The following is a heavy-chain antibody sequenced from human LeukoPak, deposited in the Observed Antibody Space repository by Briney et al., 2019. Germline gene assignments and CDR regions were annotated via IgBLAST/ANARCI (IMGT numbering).Heavy chain of an antibody. CDR2: INQDGSEK. CDR1: GFTFNNYW. J-gene: IGHJ6*03. CDR3: ASRILEWLLPPAPQYYMDV. Sequence: PGGFPRLSCAASGFTFNNYWMSWLRQAPGKGLEWVANINQDGSEKYSVDSVKGRFTISRDNAKNSLYLQMNSLRAEDTAVYYCASRILEWLLPPAPQYYMDVWGKGTTVTVSS. V-gene: IGHV3-7*01. D-gene: IGHD3-3*01.